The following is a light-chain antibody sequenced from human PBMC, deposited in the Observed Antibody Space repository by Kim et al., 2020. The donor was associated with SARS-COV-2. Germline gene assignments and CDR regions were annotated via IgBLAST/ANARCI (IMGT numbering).Light chain of an antibody. J-gene: IGKJ3*01. CDR1: RDISKY. Sequence: ASVGDRVPITCRASRDISKYLAWYQQKPGDVPQLLIFGASTLQSGVPSRFSGGGSGADFTLTISSLQPEDVATYYCQIYHSAPFTFGPGTKVDIK. V-gene: IGKV1-27*01. CDR2: GAS. CDR3: QIYHSAPFT.